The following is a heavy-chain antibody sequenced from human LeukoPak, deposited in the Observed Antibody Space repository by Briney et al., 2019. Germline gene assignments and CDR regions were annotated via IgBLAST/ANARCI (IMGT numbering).Heavy chain of an antibody. D-gene: IGHD2-15*01. CDR2: IYYSGST. CDR1: GGSISSYY. V-gene: IGHV4-59*12. CDR3: ARYCSGGSCYSMNAFDI. J-gene: IGHJ3*02. Sequence: SETLSLTCTVSGGSISSYYWSWIRQPPGKGLEWIGYIYYSGSTYYNPSLKSRVTISVDTSKNQFSLKLSSVTAAGTAVYYCARYCSGGSCYSMNAFDIWGQGTMVTVSS.